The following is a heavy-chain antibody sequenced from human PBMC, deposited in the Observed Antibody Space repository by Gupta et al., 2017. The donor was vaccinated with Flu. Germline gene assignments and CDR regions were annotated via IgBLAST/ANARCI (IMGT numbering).Heavy chain of an antibody. CDR3: ARDCAYTTSKGGFDY. D-gene: IGHD6-13*01. CDR2: MYHSGRS. Sequence: QVHLQESGPGLVEPSETLSLTCAVSDYSISSGYYWGWIRQPPGKGLEWIGSMYHSGRSYHNPSLKSRVAISVDTSKNQFSLKLRSVTAADTAVYYCARDCAYTTSKGGFDYWGQGILVTVSS. V-gene: IGHV4-38-2*02. CDR1: DYSISSGYY. J-gene: IGHJ4*02.